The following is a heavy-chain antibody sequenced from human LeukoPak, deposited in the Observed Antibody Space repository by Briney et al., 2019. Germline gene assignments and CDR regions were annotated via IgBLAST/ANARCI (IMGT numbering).Heavy chain of an antibody. Sequence: NTSETLSLACAVYGGSFSGYYWSWIRQPPGKGLEWIGEINHSGSTNYNPSLKSRVTISVDTSKNQFSLKLSSVTAADTAVYYCAGEGYYYDSSGYYLPLDYWGQGTLVTVSS. V-gene: IGHV4-34*01. CDR1: GGSFSGYY. CDR2: INHSGST. CDR3: AGEGYYYDSSGYYLPLDY. J-gene: IGHJ4*02. D-gene: IGHD3-22*01.